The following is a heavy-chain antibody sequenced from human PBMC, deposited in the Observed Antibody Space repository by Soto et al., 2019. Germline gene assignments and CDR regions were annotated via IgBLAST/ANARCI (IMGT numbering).Heavy chain of an antibody. V-gene: IGHV1-18*01. CDR3: ERHSPPVDY. Sequence: QVQLVQSGAEVKKPGASVKVSCKASGYTFTSYGISWVRQAPGQGLEGMGWINAYNGNNKCAQKHQGRVTMTTDTSTSTAYMELRSLRSDDTAVYSCERHSPPVDYWGQGTLVTVSS. J-gene: IGHJ4*02. CDR1: GYTFTSYG. CDR2: INAYNGNN.